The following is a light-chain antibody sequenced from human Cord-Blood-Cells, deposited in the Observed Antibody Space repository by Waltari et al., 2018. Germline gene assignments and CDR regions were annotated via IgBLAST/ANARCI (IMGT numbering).Light chain of an antibody. Sequence: QSALTQPASVSGSPGPSITISYTGTSSYVGGYNYVAWYQQHPGKAPKLMIYDVSNRPSGVSNRFSGSKSGNTASLTISGLQAEDEADYYCSSYTSSSTLVFGTGTKVTVL. CDR2: DVS. CDR3: SSYTSSSTLV. J-gene: IGLJ1*01. V-gene: IGLV2-14*03. CDR1: SSYVGGYNY.